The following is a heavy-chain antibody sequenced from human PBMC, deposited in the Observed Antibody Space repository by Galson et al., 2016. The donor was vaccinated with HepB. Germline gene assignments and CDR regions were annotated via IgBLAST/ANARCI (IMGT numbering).Heavy chain of an antibody. J-gene: IGHJ4*02. CDR2: IDRDGSET. D-gene: IGHD3/OR15-3a*01. CDR3: TTYRGPTWTFFDY. V-gene: IGHV3-7*01. CDR1: RFTFSNFW. Sequence: SLRLSCAASRFTFSNFWMVWVRQAPGKGLEWVANIDRDGSETNYVDSVKGRFTISRDSAKNSLYLQMNNLRAEDTATYYCTTYRGPTWTFFDYWGQGTLVTVSS.